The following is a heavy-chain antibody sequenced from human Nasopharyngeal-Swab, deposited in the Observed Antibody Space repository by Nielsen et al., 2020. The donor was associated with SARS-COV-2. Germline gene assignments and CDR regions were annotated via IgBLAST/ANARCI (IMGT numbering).Heavy chain of an antibody. J-gene: IGHJ3*02. V-gene: IGHV3-21*01. CDR1: GFTFSSYS. D-gene: IGHD3-10*01. CDR2: ISSSSSYI. CDR3: ARDLWFGEIAFDI. Sequence: GESLKISCAASGFTFSSYSMNWVHQAPGKGLEWVSSISSSSSYIYYADSVKGRFTISRDNAKNSLYLQMNSLRAEDTAVYYCARDLWFGEIAFDIWGQGTMVTVSS.